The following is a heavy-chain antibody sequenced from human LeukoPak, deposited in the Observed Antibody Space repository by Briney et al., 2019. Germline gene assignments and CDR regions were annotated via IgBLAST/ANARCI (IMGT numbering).Heavy chain of an antibody. V-gene: IGHV1-3*01. D-gene: IGHD2-8*01. J-gene: IGHJ5*02. CDR2: INAGNGNT. Sequence: GASVKVSCTASGYTFTSYAMHWVRQAPGQRLEWMGWINAGNGNTKYSQKFQGRVTITRDTSASTAYMELSSLRSEDTAVYYCARDPLPLCCTNGVCNPYNWFDPWGQGTLVTVSS. CDR1: GYTFTSYA. CDR3: ARDPLPLCCTNGVCNPYNWFDP.